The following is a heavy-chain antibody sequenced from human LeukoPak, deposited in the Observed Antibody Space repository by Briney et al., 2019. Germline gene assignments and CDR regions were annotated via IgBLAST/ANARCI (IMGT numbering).Heavy chain of an antibody. Sequence: GGSLRLSCAASGFTFSSYWMNWVRQAPGKGLEWVANIKQDGSEKYYVDSVKGRFTISRDNAKNSLYLQMNSLRVDDTAVYYCARALQWLATDAFDICGQGTMVTVSS. V-gene: IGHV3-7*01. J-gene: IGHJ3*02. CDR2: IKQDGSEK. CDR1: GFTFSSYW. D-gene: IGHD6-19*01. CDR3: ARALQWLATDAFDI.